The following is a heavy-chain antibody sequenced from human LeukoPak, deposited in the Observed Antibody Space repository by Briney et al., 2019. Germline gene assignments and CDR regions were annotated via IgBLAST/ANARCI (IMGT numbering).Heavy chain of an antibody. D-gene: IGHD5-24*01. Sequence: SETLSLTCTVSGGSINSGSYYWHWIRQPAGTGLEWIGRIYISGTTNYNPSLKSRVTISVDTFKNRFSLKLTSVTAADTAVYYCARSEMATMKGFDYWGQGTLVTVSS. CDR3: ARSEMATMKGFDY. CDR1: GGSINSGSYY. J-gene: IGHJ4*02. V-gene: IGHV4-61*02. CDR2: IYISGTT.